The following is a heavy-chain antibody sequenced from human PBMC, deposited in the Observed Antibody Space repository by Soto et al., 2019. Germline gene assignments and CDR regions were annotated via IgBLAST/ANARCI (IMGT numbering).Heavy chain of an antibody. CDR1: GGSISSGGYS. Sequence: PSETLSLTCAVSGGSISSGGYSWSWIRQPPGKGLEWIGSIYYSGSTYYNPSLKSRVTTSVDTSKNQFSLKLSSVTAADTAVYYCATYGSGSYYYFDYWGQGTPVTVSS. CDR3: ATYGSGSYYYFDY. J-gene: IGHJ4*02. CDR2: IYYSGST. D-gene: IGHD3-10*01. V-gene: IGHV4-30-2*03.